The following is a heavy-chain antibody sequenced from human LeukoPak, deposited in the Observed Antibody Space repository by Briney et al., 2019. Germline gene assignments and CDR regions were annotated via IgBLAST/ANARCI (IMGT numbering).Heavy chain of an antibody. V-gene: IGHV4-59*01. CDR3: ARDRHRDGYNLGGFDY. J-gene: IGHJ4*02. CDR2: IYYSGST. Sequence: PSETLSLTCTVSGGSISSYYWSWIRQPPGKGLEWIGYIYYSGSTNYNPSLKSRVTISVDTSKNQFSLKLSSVTAADTAVYYCARDRHRDGYNLGGFDYWGQGTLVTVSS. CDR1: GGSISSYY. D-gene: IGHD5-24*01.